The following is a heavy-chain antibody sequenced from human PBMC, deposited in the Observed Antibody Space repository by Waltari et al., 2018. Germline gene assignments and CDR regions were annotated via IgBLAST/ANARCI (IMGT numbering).Heavy chain of an antibody. J-gene: IGHJ3*02. D-gene: IGHD4-4*01. V-gene: IGHV1-18*04. CDR3: ARSQTSTTWAFDI. CDR1: GYTSNPYG. Sequence: QVQLVQAGPEVKQSGASVRVSCTASGYTSNPYGISWVRQAPGQGLEWLGWITSYSAKTDYEQKLQGRVTVTAETSTSTAYMELINLRSDDTAVYYCARSQTSTTWAFDIWGQGTMVTVSS. CDR2: ITSYSAKT.